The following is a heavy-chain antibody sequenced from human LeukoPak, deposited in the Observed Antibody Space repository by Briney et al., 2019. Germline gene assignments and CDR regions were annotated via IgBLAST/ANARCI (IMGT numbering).Heavy chain of an antibody. V-gene: IGHV1-2*02. Sequence: GASVKVSCKASGYTFTGYYMHWVRQAPGQGLEWMGWINPNSGGTNYAQKFQGRVTMTRDTSISTAYMELSRLRSDDTAVYYCARDIYSSSSDGTHDYWGQGTLVTVSS. D-gene: IGHD6-6*01. J-gene: IGHJ4*02. CDR2: INPNSGGT. CDR1: GYTFTGYY. CDR3: ARDIYSSSSDGTHDY.